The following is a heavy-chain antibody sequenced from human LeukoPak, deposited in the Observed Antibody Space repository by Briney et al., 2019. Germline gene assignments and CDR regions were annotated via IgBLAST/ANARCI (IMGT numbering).Heavy chain of an antibody. D-gene: IGHD3-10*01. V-gene: IGHV3-64*01. CDR1: GFTFSSYA. CDR3: AREARPRGYFDY. J-gene: IGHJ4*02. CDR2: ISSNGGST. Sequence: PGGSLRLSCAASGFTFSSYAMHWVRQAPGKGLEYVSAISSNGGSTYYANSVKGRFTISRGNSKNTLCLQMGSLRAEDMAVYYCAREARPRGYFDYWGQGTLVTVSS.